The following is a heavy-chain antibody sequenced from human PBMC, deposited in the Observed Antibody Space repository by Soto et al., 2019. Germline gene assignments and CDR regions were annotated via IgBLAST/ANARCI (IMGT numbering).Heavy chain of an antibody. CDR2: ISTSFITI. D-gene: IGHD6-19*01. CDR3: ARVSKYSGGWYVLYYLDG. V-gene: IGHV3-11*01. J-gene: IGHJ4*02. Sequence: GSLRLTCAASGFSFSDHWMSWIRQAPRKGLEWVSYISTSFITISYADDAEGRFNISRDNAKNSLYLQMSSLRAEDTAVYYCARVSKYSGGWYVLYYLDGWGQGTLVTVSS. CDR1: GFSFSDHW.